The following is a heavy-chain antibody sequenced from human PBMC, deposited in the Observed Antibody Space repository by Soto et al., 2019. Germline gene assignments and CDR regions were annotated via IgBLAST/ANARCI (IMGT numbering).Heavy chain of an antibody. CDR1: GGSISSGDYY. D-gene: IGHD4-17*01. CDR2: IYYSGST. CDR3: ARXTTVTTFYYYYYYGMDV. V-gene: IGHV4-30-4*01. Sequence: SETLSLTCTVSGGSISSGDYYWSWIRHPPGKGLEWIGYIYYSGSTYYNPSLKSRVTISVDTSKNQFSLKLSSVTAADTAVYYCARXTTVTTFYYYYYYGMDVWGQGTTVTVSS. J-gene: IGHJ6*02.